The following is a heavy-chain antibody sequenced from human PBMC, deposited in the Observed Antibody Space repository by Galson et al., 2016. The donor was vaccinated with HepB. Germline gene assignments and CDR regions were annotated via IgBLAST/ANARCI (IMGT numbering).Heavy chain of an antibody. CDR1: GFTFSSYG. CDR2: ISYAGSDK. D-gene: IGHD3-22*01. CDR3: AKDRRYYDSSGYFWEGYYYDGMDV. V-gene: IGHV3-30*18. Sequence: SLRLSCAASGFTFSSYGMHWVRQAPGKGLEWVAVISYAGSDKYYADSGKGRFTISRDNSKNTLYLQMNSLRPEDTAVYYCAKDRRYYDSSGYFWEGYYYDGMDVWGQGTTVTVSS. J-gene: IGHJ6*02.